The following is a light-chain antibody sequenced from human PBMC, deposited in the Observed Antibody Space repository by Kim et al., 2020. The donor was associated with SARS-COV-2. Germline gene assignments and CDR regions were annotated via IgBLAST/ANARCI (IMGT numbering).Light chain of an antibody. V-gene: IGLV4-60*03. J-gene: IGLJ3*02. CDR3: ETWDSNTRV. Sequence: SVQLTCTLSSGHSSYIIAWHQQQPGKAHRYLMKLEGSGSYNKGSGVPDRFSGSSSGADRYLTISNLQSEDEADYYCETWDSNTRVFGGGTQLTVL. CDR2: LEGSGSY. CDR1: SGHSSYI.